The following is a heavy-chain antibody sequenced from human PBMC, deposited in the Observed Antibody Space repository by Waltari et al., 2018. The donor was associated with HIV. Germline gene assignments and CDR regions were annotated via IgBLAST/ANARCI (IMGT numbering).Heavy chain of an antibody. CDR1: RATFTGYY. V-gene: IGHV4-34*01. CDR2: INHRGTP. CDR3: ARGPFYYDLGGAALVRSDYSYYYGLDA. Sequence: QVQLQERGAGQVKPTETMSLTCALHRATFTGYYWSWIRQTPGTGLEWIGEINHRGTPNYNPSLKSRVTMSIDTSKNQFSLKLTSVTAADTAVYYCARGPFYYDLGGAALVRSDYSYYYGLDAWGQGTTVTVS. D-gene: IGHD3-16*01. J-gene: IGHJ6*02.